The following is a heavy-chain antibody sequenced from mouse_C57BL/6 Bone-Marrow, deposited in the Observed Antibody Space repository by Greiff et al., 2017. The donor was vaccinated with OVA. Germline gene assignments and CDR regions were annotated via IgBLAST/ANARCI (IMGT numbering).Heavy chain of an antibody. D-gene: IGHD2-2*01. CDR2: ISNGGGST. CDR1: GFTFSDYY. CDR3: ARRAVTTYYAMDY. Sequence: EVKLMESGGGLVQPGGSLKLSCAASGFTFSDYYMYWVRQTPEKRLEWVAYISNGGGSTYYPDTVKGRFTISRDNAKNTLYLQMSRLKSEDTAMDYCARRAVTTYYAMDYWGQGTSVTVSS. V-gene: IGHV5-12*01. J-gene: IGHJ4*01.